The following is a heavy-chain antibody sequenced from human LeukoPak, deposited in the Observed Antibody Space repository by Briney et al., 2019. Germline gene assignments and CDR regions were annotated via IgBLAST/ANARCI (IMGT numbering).Heavy chain of an antibody. Sequence: PGGSLRLSCSASGFSFSTYSMNWVRQAPGKGLEWISHISAMSTATFYVDSVRGRFTISKDKAKNSLYLQMNSLRDEDTAVYYCVRDLDYAFDCWGQGTLVTVSS. CDR2: ISAMSTAT. CDR3: VRDLDYAFDC. J-gene: IGHJ4*02. V-gene: IGHV3-48*02. CDR1: GFSFSTYS. D-gene: IGHD4-17*01.